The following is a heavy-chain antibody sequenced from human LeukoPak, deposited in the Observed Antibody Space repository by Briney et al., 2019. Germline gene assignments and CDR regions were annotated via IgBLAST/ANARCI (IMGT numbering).Heavy chain of an antibody. CDR2: INHSGST. J-gene: IGHJ5*02. Sequence: SETLSLTCADYGGSFSGYYWSWIRQPPGKGLEWIGEINHSGSTNYNPSLKSRVTISVDTSKNQFSLKLSSVTAADTAVYYCARLPWFYDYVWGSYRHGNNWFDPWGQGTLVTVSS. V-gene: IGHV4-34*01. CDR1: GGSFSGYY. D-gene: IGHD3-16*02. CDR3: ARLPWFYDYVWGSYRHGNNWFDP.